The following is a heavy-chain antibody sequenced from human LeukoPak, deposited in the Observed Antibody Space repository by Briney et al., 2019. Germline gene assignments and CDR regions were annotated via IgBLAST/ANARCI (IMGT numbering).Heavy chain of an antibody. D-gene: IGHD4-17*01. CDR2: IYYSGST. Sequence: PSETLSLTCTVSGGSISSYYWSWIRQPPGKGLEWIGYIYYSGSTNYNPSLKSRVTISVDTSKNQFSLKLISVTAADTAVYYCARYDYGDSFDYWGQGTLVTVSS. CDR3: ARYDYGDSFDY. V-gene: IGHV4-59*08. CDR1: GGSISSYY. J-gene: IGHJ4*02.